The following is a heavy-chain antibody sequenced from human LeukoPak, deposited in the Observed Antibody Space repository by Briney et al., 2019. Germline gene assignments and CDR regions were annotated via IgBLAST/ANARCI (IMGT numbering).Heavy chain of an antibody. V-gene: IGHV3-23*01. CDR1: GFTFSSYA. J-gene: IGHJ4*02. CDR3: AKHATEGGSSSTSSWDY. CDR2: ISGSGGST. D-gene: IGHD2-2*01. Sequence: GGSLRLSCAASGFTFSSYAMSWVRQAPGKGLEWGSAISGSGGSTYYADSVKGRFTISRDNSKNTLFLQMHSLRAEDTAIYYCAKHATEGGSSSTSSWDYWGQGTLVTVSS.